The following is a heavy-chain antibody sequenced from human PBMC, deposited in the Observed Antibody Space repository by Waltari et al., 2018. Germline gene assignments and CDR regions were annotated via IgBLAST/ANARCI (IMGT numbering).Heavy chain of an antibody. V-gene: IGHV3-30*18. CDR1: GFTFRSYG. Sequence: QVQLVDSGGGVVQPGRSLRLSCAASGFTFRSYGMPWVLQAPGKGLEWVAVISYDGSNKYYADSVKGRFTISRDNSKNTLYLQMNSLRAEDTAVYYCAKGAGIAEAFFDYWGQGTLVTVSS. CDR2: ISYDGSNK. CDR3: AKGAGIAEAFFDY. D-gene: IGHD6-19*01. J-gene: IGHJ4*02.